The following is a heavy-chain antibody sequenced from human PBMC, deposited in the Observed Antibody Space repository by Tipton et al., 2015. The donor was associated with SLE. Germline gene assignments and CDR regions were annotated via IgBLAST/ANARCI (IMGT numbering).Heavy chain of an antibody. V-gene: IGHV4-39*07. CDR3: ARINVPTAMDFYYYYMDV. CDR2: FYHSGST. CDR1: GGSISSSGYD. J-gene: IGHJ6*03. D-gene: IGHD2-2*01. Sequence: GLVKPSETLSLTCTVSGGSISSSGYDWGWIRQPPGKGLEWIGSFYHSGSTYYNPSLKSRVTISVDTSKNQFSLKLSSVTAADTAQYYCARINVPTAMDFYYYYMDVWGNRTTVTVAS.